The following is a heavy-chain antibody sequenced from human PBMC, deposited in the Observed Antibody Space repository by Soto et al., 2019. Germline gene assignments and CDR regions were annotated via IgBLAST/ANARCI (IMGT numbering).Heavy chain of an antibody. D-gene: IGHD6-13*01. CDR1: GFSLSTSGMC. J-gene: IGHJ5*02. Sequence: SGPTLVNPTQTLTLTCTFSGFSLSTSGMCVSWIRQPPGKALEWLALIDWDDDKYYSTSLKTRLTISKDTSKNQVVLTMTNMDPVETGTYYCARISAAAGTSGSANWFNPWGQGTLVSVTS. V-gene: IGHV2-70*01. CDR3: ARISAAAGTSGSANWFNP. CDR2: IDWDDDK.